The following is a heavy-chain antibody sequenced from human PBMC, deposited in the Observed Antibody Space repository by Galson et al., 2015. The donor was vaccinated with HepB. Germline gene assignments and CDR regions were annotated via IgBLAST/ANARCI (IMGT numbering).Heavy chain of an antibody. CDR2: ITWNSGDL. J-gene: IGHJ5*02. CDR1: GFTFDDYA. Sequence: SLRLSCAASGFTFDDYAMHWVRQSPGKGLEWVSGITWNSGDLDYADSVKGRFTISRDNARNTLYLQMNSLRPEDTALYYCAKDVTRCGSSSCSNWLDPWGRGTLVTVSS. D-gene: IGHD2-2*01. CDR3: AKDVTRCGSSSCSNWLDP. V-gene: IGHV3-9*01.